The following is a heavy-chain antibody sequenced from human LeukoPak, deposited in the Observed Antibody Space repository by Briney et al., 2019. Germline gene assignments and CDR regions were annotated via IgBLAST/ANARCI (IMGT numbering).Heavy chain of an antibody. J-gene: IGHJ3*02. CDR1: GGSISSYY. D-gene: IGHD3-9*01. CDR2: IYYSGST. CDR3: ARAGGDPDWQGLDAFDI. V-gene: IGHV4-59*12. Sequence: SETLSLTCTVSGGSISSYYWSWIRQPPGKGLEWIGYIYYSGSTNYNPSLKSRVTISVDTSKNQFSLKLSSVTAADTAVYYCARAGGDPDWQGLDAFDIWGQGTMVTVSS.